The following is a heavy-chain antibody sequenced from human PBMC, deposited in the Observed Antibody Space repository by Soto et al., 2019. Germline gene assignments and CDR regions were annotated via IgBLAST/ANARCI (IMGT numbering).Heavy chain of an antibody. D-gene: IGHD6-19*01. V-gene: IGHV4-61*01. CDR2: IYYSGST. J-gene: IGHJ4*02. Sequence: PSETLSLTCTVSGGSVSSGSYYWSWIRQAPGKGLEWIGYIYYSGSTNYNPSLRSRVTISVDTSKNQFSLKLSSVTAADTAVYYCARDSSGWYVYWGQGTLVTVSS. CDR1: GGSVSSGSYY. CDR3: ARDSSGWYVY.